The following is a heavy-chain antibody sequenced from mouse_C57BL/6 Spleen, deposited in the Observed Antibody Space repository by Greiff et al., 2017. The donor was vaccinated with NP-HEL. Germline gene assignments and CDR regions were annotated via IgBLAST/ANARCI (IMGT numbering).Heavy chain of an antibody. D-gene: IGHD1-1*01. CDR3: KRLLITSGALDD. CDR1: GYTFTDYE. V-gene: IGHV1-15*01. Sequence: QVQLQQSGAELVRPGASVTLSCKASGYTFTDYEMHWVKQTPVHGLEWIGAIDPETGGTAYNQKFKGKAILTADKSSSTAYMELSSLTSEDSAVYCCKRLLITSGALDDWGQGTSVTVSS. J-gene: IGHJ4*01. CDR2: IDPETGGT.